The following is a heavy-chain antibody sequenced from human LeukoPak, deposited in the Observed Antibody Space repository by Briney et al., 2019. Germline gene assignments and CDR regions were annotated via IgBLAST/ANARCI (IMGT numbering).Heavy chain of an antibody. J-gene: IGHJ3*02. CDR1: GYPFTSSS. CDR2: INPYIDDK. D-gene: IGHD2-21*01. CDR3: VRGGVVVLGVMDI. Sequence: ASVKVSCKVSGYPFTSSSISWVRQAPGRGLEWMAWINPYIDDKHSAPKFQGRVTLTTDTSTSTAYMELRDLTPDDSAMYFCVRGGVVVLGVMDIWGQGTVVTVSS. V-gene: IGHV1-18*01.